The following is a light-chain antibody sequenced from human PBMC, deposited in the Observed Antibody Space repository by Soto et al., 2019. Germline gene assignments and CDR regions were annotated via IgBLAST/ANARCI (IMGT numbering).Light chain of an antibody. CDR1: SSDVGGYDY. Sequence: QSVLTQPASVSGSPGQSITISCTGTSSDVGGYDYVSWYQQHPGKAPKLMIYGVSNRPSGVSNRFSGSKFGNTASLTISGLQAEDEADYYCSSYTNSITHVFGGGTKLTVL. CDR3: SSYTNSITHV. J-gene: IGLJ3*02. V-gene: IGLV2-14*03. CDR2: GVS.